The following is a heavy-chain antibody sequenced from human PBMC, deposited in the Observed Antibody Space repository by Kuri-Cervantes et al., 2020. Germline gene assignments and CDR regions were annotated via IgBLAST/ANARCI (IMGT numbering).Heavy chain of an antibody. Sequence: GSLRLSCAVYGGSFSGYYWSWIRQPPGKGLEWIGEINHSGSTNYNPSLKSRVTISVDTSKNQFSLKLSSVTAADTAVYYCARETLAFCGGVCYSGPFDIWGQGTMVTVSS. CDR3: ARETLAFCGGVCYSGPFDI. D-gene: IGHD2-21*02. CDR2: INHSGST. CDR1: GGSFSGYY. J-gene: IGHJ3*02. V-gene: IGHV4-34*01.